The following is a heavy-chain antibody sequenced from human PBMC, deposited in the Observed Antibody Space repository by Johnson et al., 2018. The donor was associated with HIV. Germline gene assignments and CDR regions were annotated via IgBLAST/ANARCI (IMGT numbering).Heavy chain of an antibody. V-gene: IGHV3-7*01. Sequence: EQLVESGGGLVQPGGSLRLSCAASGFTFSSYWMSWVRQAPGKGLEWVANIKQDGSEKYYADSVKGRFTMSRDNSKNTLFLQMNSLRAEDTAVYYCGKDHDYGDAFDVWGQGTMVTVSS. CDR3: GKDHDYGDAFDV. D-gene: IGHD4-17*01. CDR2: IKQDGSEK. CDR1: GFTFSSYW. J-gene: IGHJ3*01.